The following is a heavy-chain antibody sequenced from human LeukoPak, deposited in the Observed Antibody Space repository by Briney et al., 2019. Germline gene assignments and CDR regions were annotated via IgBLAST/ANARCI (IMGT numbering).Heavy chain of an antibody. D-gene: IGHD4-17*01. V-gene: IGHV4-59*01. Sequence: SETLSLTCTVSGGSINNYYWSWIRQPPGKGLEWIGYIYHSGSTNYNPSLKSRVTISVDTSKNQFSLKLSSVTAADTAVYYCARGDAVTMPGWFDPWGQGTLVTVSS. J-gene: IGHJ5*02. CDR1: GGSINNYY. CDR2: IYHSGST. CDR3: ARGDAVTMPGWFDP.